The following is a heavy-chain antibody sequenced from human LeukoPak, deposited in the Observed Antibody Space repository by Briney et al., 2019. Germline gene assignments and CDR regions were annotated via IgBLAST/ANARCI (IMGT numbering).Heavy chain of an antibody. CDR3: ARAGIAAAGTDY. V-gene: IGHV1-2*02. Sequence: ASVKVSCKASGYTFTGYYMHWVRQAPGQGLEWMGWINPNSGGTNHAQKFQGRVTMTRDTSISTAYMELSRLRSDDTAVYYCARAGIAAAGTDYWGQGTLVTVSS. CDR2: INPNSGGT. CDR1: GYTFTGYY. D-gene: IGHD6-13*01. J-gene: IGHJ4*02.